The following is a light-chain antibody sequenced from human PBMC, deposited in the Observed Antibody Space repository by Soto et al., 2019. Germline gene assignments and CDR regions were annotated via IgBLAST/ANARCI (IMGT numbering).Light chain of an antibody. CDR1: SSNIGSNY. V-gene: IGLV1-47*01. Sequence: QPVLTQPPSASGTPGQRVTISCSGSSSNIGSNYVYWYQQFPGTAPKVLIYRNNQRPSGVPDRFSGSKSGTSASLAISGLRSEDEADYYCAAWDDSLGVVIGGGTKLTVL. CDR2: RNN. J-gene: IGLJ2*01. CDR3: AAWDDSLGVV.